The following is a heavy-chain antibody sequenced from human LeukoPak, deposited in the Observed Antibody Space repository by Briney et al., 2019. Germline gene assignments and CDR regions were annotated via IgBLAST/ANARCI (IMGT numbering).Heavy chain of an antibody. V-gene: IGHV4-38-2*02. Sequence: SETLSLTCTVSGYSISSGYYWGWIRQPPGKGLEWIGSIYHSGSTYYNPSLKSRVTISVDTSKNQFSLKLSSVTAPDTAVYYCARMGYYNARDYWGQGTLVTVSS. CDR1: GYSISSGYY. CDR2: IYHSGST. D-gene: IGHD3-10*01. J-gene: IGHJ4*02. CDR3: ARMGYYNARDY.